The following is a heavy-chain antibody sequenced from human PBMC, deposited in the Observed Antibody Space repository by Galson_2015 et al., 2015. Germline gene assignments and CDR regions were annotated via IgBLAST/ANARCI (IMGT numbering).Heavy chain of an antibody. V-gene: IGHV1-8*01. CDR1: GYTFTSYD. J-gene: IGHJ5*02. Sequence: SVKVSCKASGYTFTSYDINWVRQAPGQGLEWMGWMNANSGNTGYSQKFQGRVTMTRSASITTAYMELSSLTSEDTAIYYCAREYYCNGVSCQNIPWFDPWGQGTLVTVSS. D-gene: IGHD2-15*01. CDR3: AREYYCNGVSCQNIPWFDP. CDR2: MNANSGNT.